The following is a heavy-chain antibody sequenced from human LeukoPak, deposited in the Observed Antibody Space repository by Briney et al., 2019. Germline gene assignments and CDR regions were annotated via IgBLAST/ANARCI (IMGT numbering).Heavy chain of an antibody. D-gene: IGHD4-11*01. V-gene: IGHV1-2*02. CDR2: INPNSGGT. J-gene: IGHJ2*01. Sequence: ASVKVSCKASGYTFTAYYMHWVRQAPGQGLEWMGWINPNSGGTNYAQKFQGRVTMTRDTSISTAYMELSRLRSDDTAVYYCARVYYSNPNALYWYFDLWGRGTLVTVSA. CDR1: GYTFTAYY. CDR3: ARVYYSNPNALYWYFDL.